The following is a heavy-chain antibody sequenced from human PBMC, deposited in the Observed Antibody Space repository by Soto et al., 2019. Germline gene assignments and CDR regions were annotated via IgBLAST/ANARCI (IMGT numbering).Heavy chain of an antibody. V-gene: IGHV3-23*01. Sequence: GGSLRLSCAASGFIFEYFGMSWVRQAPGKGLEWISSISGSGFKKYYADSVKGRFTISRDNSKSTVYLELNNLSAEDTAVYHCAKNQGVELVPLATVDWFDPWGQGSAVTVSS. CDR1: GFIFEYFG. CDR2: ISGSGFKK. CDR3: AKNQGVELVPLATVDWFDP. J-gene: IGHJ5*02. D-gene: IGHD1-26*01.